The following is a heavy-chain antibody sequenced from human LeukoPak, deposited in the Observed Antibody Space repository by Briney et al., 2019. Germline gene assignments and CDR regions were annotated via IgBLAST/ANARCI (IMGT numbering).Heavy chain of an antibody. V-gene: IGHV5-51*01. D-gene: IGHD6-19*01. Sequence: GKSLKISCRGSGYTFTSYWIGWVRQMPGKGLEWMGIIYPGDSDIRYSPSFQGQVTISVDKSISTAYLQWSSLKASDTAIYYCARQIRYSSGWYEYWGQGTLVTVSS. CDR1: GYTFTSYW. J-gene: IGHJ4*02. CDR2: IYPGDSDI. CDR3: ARQIRYSSGWYEY.